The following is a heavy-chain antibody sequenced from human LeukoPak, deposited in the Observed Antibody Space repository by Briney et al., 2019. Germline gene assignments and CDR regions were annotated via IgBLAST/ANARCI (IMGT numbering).Heavy chain of an antibody. Sequence: SETLSLTCTVSGGSISGYYWSWIRQPPGKGLEWIGYIYYSGSTSYNPSLKSRVTISVDTSKNQFSLKLSSVTAADTAVYYCAREGARWEPSFSAFDIWGQGTMVTVSS. CDR1: GGSISGYY. J-gene: IGHJ3*02. CDR3: AREGARWEPSFSAFDI. V-gene: IGHV4-59*01. CDR2: IYYSGST. D-gene: IGHD1-26*01.